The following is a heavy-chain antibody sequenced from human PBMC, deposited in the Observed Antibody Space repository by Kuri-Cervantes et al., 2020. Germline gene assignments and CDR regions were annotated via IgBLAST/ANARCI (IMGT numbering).Heavy chain of an antibody. CDR3: AREYQDSSGYLGALHDAFDI. CDR2: ISWNSGSI. V-gene: IGHV3-9*01. Sequence: SLKISCAASGFTFSSYAMHWVRQAPGKGLEWVSGISWNSGSIGYADSVKGRFTISRDNAKNSLYLQMNSLRAEDTALYYCAREYQDSSGYLGALHDAFDIWGQGTMVTVSS. CDR1: GFTFSSYA. D-gene: IGHD3-22*01. J-gene: IGHJ3*02.